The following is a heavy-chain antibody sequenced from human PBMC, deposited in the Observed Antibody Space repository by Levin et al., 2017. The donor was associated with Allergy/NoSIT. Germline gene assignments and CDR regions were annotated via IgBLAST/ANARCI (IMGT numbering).Heavy chain of an antibody. CDR1: GGSISSGSYY. V-gene: IGHV4-39*01. J-gene: IGHJ6*03. CDR3: AGPGHLAYYYYYMDV. Sequence: SETLSLTCTVSGGSISSGSYYWGWIRQPPGKGLEWIGSIYYSGSTYYNPSLKSRVTISVDTSKNQFSLKLSSVTAADTAVYYCAGPGHLAYYYYYMDVWGKGTTVTVSS. CDR2: IYYSGST.